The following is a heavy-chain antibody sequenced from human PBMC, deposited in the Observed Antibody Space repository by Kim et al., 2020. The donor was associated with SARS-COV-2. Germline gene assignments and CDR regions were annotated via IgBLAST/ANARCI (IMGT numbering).Heavy chain of an antibody. CDR3: ARRSILLAIVV. CDR2: IYYSGDT. V-gene: IGHV4-59*08. Sequence: SETLSLTCAVSGGSISNYFWAWIRQPPGKGLEWIGYIYYSGDTKYNPSLKSRVTISVDTAKNQFSLELKSVTAADTAVYYGARRSILLAIVVWGPGTT. D-gene: IGHD2-15*01. J-gene: IGHJ6*02. CDR1: GGSISNYF.